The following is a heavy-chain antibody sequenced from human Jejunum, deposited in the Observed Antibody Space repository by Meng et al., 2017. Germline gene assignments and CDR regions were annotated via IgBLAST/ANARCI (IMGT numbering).Heavy chain of an antibody. Sequence: GESLKISCVASGFTFSNYAMIWVRQAPGKGLEWVSAISGTRGFTYYADSVKGRFTISRDNSWNTLYLEMHSLRAEDTAVYYCAKFHGPFKSDGWTYEPFNIWGQGTMVTVSS. CDR3: AKFHGPFKSDGWTYEPFNI. J-gene: IGHJ3*02. CDR1: GFTFSNYA. D-gene: IGHD5-24*01. V-gene: IGHV3-23*01. CDR2: ISGTRGFT.